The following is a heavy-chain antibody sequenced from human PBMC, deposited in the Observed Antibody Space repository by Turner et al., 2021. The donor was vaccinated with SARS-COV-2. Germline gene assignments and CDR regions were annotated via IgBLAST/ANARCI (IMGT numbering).Heavy chain of an antibody. Sequence: EMQLVETGGGLIQPGGSLRLSCAASGFTVSSNYMSWVRQAPGKGLEWVSVIYSGGSTFYADSVKGRFTISRDNSKNTLYLQMNSLRAEDTAVYYCARDWGEYYFDYWGQGTLVTVSS. V-gene: IGHV3-53*02. CDR2: IYSGGST. J-gene: IGHJ4*02. CDR3: ARDWGEYYFDY. D-gene: IGHD3-16*01. CDR1: GFTVSSNY.